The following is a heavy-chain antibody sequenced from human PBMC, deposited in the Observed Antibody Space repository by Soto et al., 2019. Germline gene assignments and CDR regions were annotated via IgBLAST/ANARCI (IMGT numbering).Heavy chain of an antibody. CDR1: GGSISSGGYS. CDR3: ATTVPDCSGGSCCLWFDP. J-gene: IGHJ5*02. V-gene: IGHV4-30-2*01. D-gene: IGHD2-15*01. CDR2: IYHSGST. Sequence: SETLSLTCAVSGGSISSGGYSWGWIRQPPGKGLEWIGYIYHSGSTYYNPSLKSRVTISVDRSKNQFSLKLSSVTAADTAVYYCATTVPDCSGGSCCLWFDPWGQGTLVTVSS.